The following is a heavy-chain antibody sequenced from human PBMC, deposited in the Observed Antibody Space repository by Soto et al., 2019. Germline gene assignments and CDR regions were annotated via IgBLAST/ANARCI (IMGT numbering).Heavy chain of an antibody. CDR2: IYPGDSDT. CDR1: GYSFSSYW. D-gene: IGHD6-13*01. J-gene: IGHJ6*03. CDR3: ARLEQPHYYMDV. V-gene: IGHV5-51*01. Sequence: GESLKISCMGSGYSFSSYWFGWVRQMPGKGLEWMGIIYPGDSDTRYSPSFQGQVTISADKSISPAYLQWSSLKASDTAMYYCARLEQPHYYMDVWGKGTTVTVSS.